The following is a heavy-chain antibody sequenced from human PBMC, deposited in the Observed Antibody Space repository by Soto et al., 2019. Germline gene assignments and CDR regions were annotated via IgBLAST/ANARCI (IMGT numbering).Heavy chain of an antibody. Sequence: SVKVSCKASGGTFSSYAISWVRQAPGQGLEWMGGIIPIFGTANYAQKFQGRVTITADKSTSTAYMELSSLRSEDTAVYYCARRRSFDWLSGDYGMDVWGQGTTVTVSS. CDR2: IIPIFGTA. J-gene: IGHJ6*02. CDR3: ARRRSFDWLSGDYGMDV. V-gene: IGHV1-69*06. CDR1: GGTFSSYA. D-gene: IGHD3-9*01.